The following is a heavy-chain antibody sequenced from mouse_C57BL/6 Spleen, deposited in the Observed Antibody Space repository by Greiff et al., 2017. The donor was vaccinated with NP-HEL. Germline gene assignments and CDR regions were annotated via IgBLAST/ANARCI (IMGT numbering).Heavy chain of an antibody. J-gene: IGHJ2*01. V-gene: IGHV10-1*01. CDR2: IRSKSNNYAT. CDR1: GFSFNTYA. CDR3: VRQDGNTLSYFDY. D-gene: IGHD2-1*01. Sequence: GGGLVQPKGSLKLSCAASGFSFNTYAMNWVRQAPGKGLEWVARIRSKSNNYATYYADSVKDRFTISRDDSESMLYLQMNNLKTEDTAMYYCVRQDGNTLSYFDYWGQGTTLTVSS.